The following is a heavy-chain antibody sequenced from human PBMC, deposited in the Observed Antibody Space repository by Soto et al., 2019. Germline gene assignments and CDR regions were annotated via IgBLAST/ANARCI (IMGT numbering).Heavy chain of an antibody. D-gene: IGHD6-19*01. V-gene: IGHV4-34*01. Sequence: SETLSLTCAVYGGPFSGYYWSWIRQPPGKGLEWIGEINHSGSTNYNPSLKSRVTISVDTSKNQFSLKLSSVTAADTAVYYCARGRGSGWYFGFDYWGQGTLVSVSS. J-gene: IGHJ4*02. CDR2: INHSGST. CDR1: GGPFSGYY. CDR3: ARGRGSGWYFGFDY.